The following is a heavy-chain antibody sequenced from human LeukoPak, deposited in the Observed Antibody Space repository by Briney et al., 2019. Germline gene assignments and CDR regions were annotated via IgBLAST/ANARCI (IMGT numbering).Heavy chain of an antibody. D-gene: IGHD6-19*01. Sequence: SQTLSLTCTISGGSINSDLYYWAWIRQPAGKRLEWIGRIYTNGWTDYNPSLKSRVTISVDKSKNQFSLKLSFVTAADTAFYYCARGSGWNSFDPWGQGTLVTVSS. J-gene: IGHJ5*02. CDR1: GGSINSDLYY. V-gene: IGHV4-61*02. CDR3: ARGSGWNSFDP. CDR2: IYTNGWT.